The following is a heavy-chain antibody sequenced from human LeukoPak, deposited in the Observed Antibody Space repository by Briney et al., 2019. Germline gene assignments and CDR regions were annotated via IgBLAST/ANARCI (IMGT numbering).Heavy chain of an antibody. CDR1: GSSISSYY. Sequence: SETLSLTCTVSGSSISSYYWSWIRQPPGKGLEWIGYIYYSGSTNYNPSLKSRVTISVDTSKNQFSLKLSSVTAADTAVYYCARVASMVRGSWFDPWGQGTLVTVSS. D-gene: IGHD3-10*01. CDR3: ARVASMVRGSWFDP. J-gene: IGHJ5*02. CDR2: IYYSGST. V-gene: IGHV4-59*01.